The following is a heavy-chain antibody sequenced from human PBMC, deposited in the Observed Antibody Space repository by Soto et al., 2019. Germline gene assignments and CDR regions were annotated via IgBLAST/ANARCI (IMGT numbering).Heavy chain of an antibody. V-gene: IGHV1-46*03. Sequence: ASLKVSCKASGYTFTSYYMHWVRQAPGQGLEWMGIINPSGGSTSYAQKFQGRVTMTRDTSTSTVYMELSSLRSEDTAVYYCARDLLFSGWAKYFDSWGQGTPVTVSS. CDR3: ARDLLFSGWAKYFDS. CDR2: INPSGGST. J-gene: IGHJ4*02. CDR1: GYTFTSYY. D-gene: IGHD6-19*01.